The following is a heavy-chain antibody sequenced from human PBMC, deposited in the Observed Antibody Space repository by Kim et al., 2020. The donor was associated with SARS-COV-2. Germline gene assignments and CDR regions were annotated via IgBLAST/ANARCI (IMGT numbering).Heavy chain of an antibody. CDR1: GGTFSSFG. J-gene: IGHJ4*02. V-gene: IGHV1-69*13. Sequence: SVKVSCKTSGGTFSSFGSSWVRQAPGQGLEWMGGIIPVSGVADYAQRFQGRLTITADESSNTAYMELSSLSFEDTAVYYCARHSGTYSPFDFWGQGTLVTVSS. CDR3: ARHSGTYSPFDF. CDR2: IIPVSGVA. D-gene: IGHD1-26*01.